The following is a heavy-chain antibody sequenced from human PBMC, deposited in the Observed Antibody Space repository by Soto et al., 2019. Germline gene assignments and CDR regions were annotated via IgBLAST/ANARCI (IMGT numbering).Heavy chain of an antibody. Sequence: GSLRLSWAASGFTSKKYGVNWSRQAPGKGLEWVSSISASGNYIYYADSVKGRFTITRDNARNSLYLQMNRLTVEDTAMYYCARYYGNYGLLGEIDILGQHTMVTVS. CDR1: GFTSKKYG. D-gene: IGHD4-17*01. V-gene: IGHV3-21*01. J-gene: IGHJ3*02. CDR2: ISASGNYI. CDR3: ARYYGNYGLLGEIDI.